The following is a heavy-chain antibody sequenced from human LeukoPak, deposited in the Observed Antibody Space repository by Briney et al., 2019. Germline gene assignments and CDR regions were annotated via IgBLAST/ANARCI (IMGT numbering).Heavy chain of an antibody. CDR3: ATEVAATNYDSSGYYL. Sequence: PSETLSLTCAVYGRSFSGYYWSWIRQPPGKGLEWIGEINHSGSTNYNPSLKSRVTISVDTSKNQFSLKLSSVTAADTAVYYCATEVAATNYDSSGYYLWGQGTLVTVSS. J-gene: IGHJ5*02. D-gene: IGHD3-22*01. CDR1: GRSFSGYY. V-gene: IGHV4-34*01. CDR2: INHSGST.